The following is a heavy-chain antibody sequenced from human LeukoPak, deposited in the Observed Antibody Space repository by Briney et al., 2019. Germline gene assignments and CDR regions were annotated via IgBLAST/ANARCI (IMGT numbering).Heavy chain of an antibody. CDR1: GFTLRGHD. Sequence: GGSLRLSCAASGFTLRGHDMHWVRQTPGKGLERVSAIGTAGETYYPGSLEDRFTISRENAKNLLYLQMNSLGAGDTAVYYCARDEIPGDDNWYFDLWGRGTLVTVSS. D-gene: IGHD7-27*01. J-gene: IGHJ2*01. CDR3: ARDEIPGDDNWYFDL. CDR2: IGTAGET. V-gene: IGHV3-13*01.